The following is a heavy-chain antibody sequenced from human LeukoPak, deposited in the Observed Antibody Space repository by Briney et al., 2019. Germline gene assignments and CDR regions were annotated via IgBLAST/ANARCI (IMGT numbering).Heavy chain of an antibody. CDR3: ARDAPLRSTGDQSVDY. CDR1: GYSFSRFG. Sequence: ASVKVSCKASGYSFSRFGTSWVRQAPGQGLEWMGWISAYNGNTNYAQKFQGRVTMTTDTSTSTAYMELRSLRSDDTAVYYCARDAPLRSTGDQSVDYWGQGTLVTVSS. J-gene: IGHJ4*02. D-gene: IGHD7-27*01. CDR2: ISAYNGNT. V-gene: IGHV1-18*01.